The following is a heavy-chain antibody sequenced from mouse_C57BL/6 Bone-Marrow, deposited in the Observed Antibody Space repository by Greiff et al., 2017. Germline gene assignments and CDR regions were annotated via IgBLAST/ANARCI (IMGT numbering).Heavy chain of an antibody. CDR1: GFTFSSYA. D-gene: IGHD2-3*01. V-gene: IGHV5-9-1*02. Sequence: EVQVVESGEGLVKPGGSLKLSCAASGFTFSSYAMSWVRQTPEKRLEWVAYISSGGDYIYYADTVKGRFTISRDNARNTLYLQMSSLKSEDTAMYYCTRDGYYGLDWYFDVWGTGTTVTVSS. J-gene: IGHJ1*03. CDR3: TRDGYYGLDWYFDV. CDR2: ISSGGDYI.